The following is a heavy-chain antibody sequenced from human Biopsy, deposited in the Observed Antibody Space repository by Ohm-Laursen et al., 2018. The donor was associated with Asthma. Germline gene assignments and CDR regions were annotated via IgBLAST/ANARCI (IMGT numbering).Heavy chain of an antibody. V-gene: IGHV1-2*06. D-gene: IGHD6-13*01. CDR1: GYTFIGCH. CDR3: ARGQKSAGDRWFDS. J-gene: IGHJ5*01. Sequence: SVKVSCKASGYTFIGCHIHWMRQAPGQGLEWMGRINPNSGGTNYAQKFQGRVTMTRDTSISTAYMEVSRLRSDDTAVYYCARGQKSAGDRWFDSWGQGTLVTVSS. CDR2: INPNSGGT.